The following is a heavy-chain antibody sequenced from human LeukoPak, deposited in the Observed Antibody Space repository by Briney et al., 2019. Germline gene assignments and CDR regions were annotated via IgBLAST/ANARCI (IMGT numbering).Heavy chain of an antibody. CDR1: GYTLTELS. CDR3: AGDPQRCSGGNCYRFDY. D-gene: IGHD2-15*01. CDR2: FDSEDGET. J-gene: IGHJ4*02. V-gene: IGHV1-24*01. Sequence: ASVKVSCKVSGYTLTELSMHWVRQAPGKGLEWMGRFDSEDGETNYAQKVQGRVTMTEDTSTATAYMELNSLRSDATAVYYCAGDPQRCSGGNCYRFDYWGPGTLVTVSS.